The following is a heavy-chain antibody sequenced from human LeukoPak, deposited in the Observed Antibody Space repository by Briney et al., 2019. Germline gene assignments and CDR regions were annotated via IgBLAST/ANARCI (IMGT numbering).Heavy chain of an antibody. J-gene: IGHJ4*02. CDR3: ARDQSQHYSTDY. D-gene: IGHD3-10*01. CDR2: ISWDGTIK. Sequence: QTGGSLRLSCAASGFTFRSYAIHWVRQAPGKGLEWVAFISWDGTIKYYADSVKGRFSISRDNSKNTLSLQMNSLRGEDTAVYYCARDQSQHYSTDYWGQGTLVTVSS. V-gene: IGHV3-30-3*01. CDR1: GFTFRSYA.